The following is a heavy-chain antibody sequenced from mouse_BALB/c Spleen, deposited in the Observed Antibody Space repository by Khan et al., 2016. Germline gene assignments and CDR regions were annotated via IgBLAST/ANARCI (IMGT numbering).Heavy chain of an antibody. Sequence: QVQLQQSGPGLVAPSQSLSITCTVSGFSLTGYGVNWVRQPPGKGLEWLGMIWGDGSTDYNSALKSRLSISKDNSKSQVFLKMNSLQTDDTARYXGARAYYGNCRGARDYWGQGTSVTVSS. D-gene: IGHD2-10*01. CDR2: IWGDGST. CDR3: ARAYYGNCRGARDY. V-gene: IGHV2-6-7*01. J-gene: IGHJ4*01. CDR1: GFSLTGYG.